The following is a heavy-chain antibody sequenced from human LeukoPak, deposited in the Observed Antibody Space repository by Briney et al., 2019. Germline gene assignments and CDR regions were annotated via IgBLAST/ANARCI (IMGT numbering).Heavy chain of an antibody. V-gene: IGHV4-61*08. Sequence: SETLSLTCTVSGGSISSGGYYWSWIRQHPGKGLEWIGYIYYSGSTNYNPSLKSRVTISVDTSKNQFSLKLSSVTAADTAVYYCARDNRYCSSTSCYRGYYYGMDVWGQGTTVTVSS. CDR3: ARDNRYCSSTSCYRGYYYGMDV. CDR1: GGSISSGGYY. J-gene: IGHJ6*02. CDR2: IYYSGST. D-gene: IGHD2-2*02.